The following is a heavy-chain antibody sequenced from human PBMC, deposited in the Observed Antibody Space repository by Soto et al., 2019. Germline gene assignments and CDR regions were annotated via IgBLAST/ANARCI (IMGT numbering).Heavy chain of an antibody. V-gene: IGHV3-72*01. CDR3: TREPQLTSVTVFDY. CDR2: SRNRANGETT. CDR1: GFTLSDHY. D-gene: IGHD4-17*01. J-gene: IGHJ4*02. Sequence: EVQLVESGEGLVQPGGSLRLSCAVSGFTLSDHYMDWVRQAPGKGLEWVGRSRNRANGETTEYAASVKGRFTILRDDLRNALYLQMNSLETEDTAVYFCTREPQLTSVTVFDYWGQGTPVTVSS.